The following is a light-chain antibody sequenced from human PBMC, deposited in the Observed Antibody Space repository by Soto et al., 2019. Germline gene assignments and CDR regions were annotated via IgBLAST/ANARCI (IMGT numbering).Light chain of an antibody. CDR1: SSDVVGYNY. CDR3: SSYSDSTIYVV. Sequence: QSVLTQPPSASGSPGQSVTISCTGTSSDVVGYNYVSWYQQYPGKAPKLMLYEVSTRPSGVPDRFSGSKSGNTASLTVSGLQAEDEADYYCSSYSDSTIYVVFGGGTKVTVL. J-gene: IGLJ2*01. V-gene: IGLV2-8*01. CDR2: EVS.